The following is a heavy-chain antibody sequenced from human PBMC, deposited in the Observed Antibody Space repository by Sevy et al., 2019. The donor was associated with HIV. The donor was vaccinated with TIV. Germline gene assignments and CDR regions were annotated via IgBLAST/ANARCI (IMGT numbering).Heavy chain of an antibody. D-gene: IGHD6-13*01. CDR2: IYSGGST. Sequence: GGSLRLSCAASGFTVSSNYMSWVRQAPGKGLEWVSVIYSGGSTYYADSVKGRFTISRDNSKNALYLQMNSLRAEDTAVYYCARVLRGRAAGTPYFDYWGQGTLVTVSP. J-gene: IGHJ4*02. CDR1: GFTVSSNY. CDR3: ARVLRGRAAGTPYFDY. V-gene: IGHV3-53*01.